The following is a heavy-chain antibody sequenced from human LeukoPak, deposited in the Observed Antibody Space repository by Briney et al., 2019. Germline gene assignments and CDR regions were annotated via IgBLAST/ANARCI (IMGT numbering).Heavy chain of an antibody. CDR2: INPIHDIA. CDR3: GRPANYYGSGTYYIDAFDI. D-gene: IGHD3-10*01. V-gene: IGHV1-69*04. CDR1: GGTFRSYV. J-gene: IGHJ3*02. Sequence: SVKVSCKASGGTFRSYVISWVRQAPGQGLEWMGRINPIHDIANYVQKFQGRVTITADKSTSTVYMELSNLRSEDTAIYYCGRPANYYGSGTYYIDAFDIWGQGTMVTVSS.